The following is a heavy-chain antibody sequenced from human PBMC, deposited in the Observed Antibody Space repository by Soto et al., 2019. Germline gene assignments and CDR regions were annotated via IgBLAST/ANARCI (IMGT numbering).Heavy chain of an antibody. CDR2: MNPNSGNT. D-gene: IGHD3-22*01. J-gene: IGHJ5*02. CDR1: GYTFTSYD. Sequence: ASVKVSCKASGYTFTSYDINCVRQATGQGLEWMGWMNPNSGNTGYAQKFQGRVTMTRNTSISTAYMELSSLRSEDTAVYYCARTHYYDSSGYHGWFDPWGQGTLVTVSS. CDR3: ARTHYYDSSGYHGWFDP. V-gene: IGHV1-8*01.